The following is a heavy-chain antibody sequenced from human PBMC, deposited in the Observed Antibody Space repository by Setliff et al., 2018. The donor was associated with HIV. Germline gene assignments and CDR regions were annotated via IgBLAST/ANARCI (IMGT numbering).Heavy chain of an antibody. CDR1: GGSFSGYY. Sequence: PSETLSLTCAVYGGSFSGYYWFWIRQPPGKGLEWIGDINHSGSTNYNPSLKSRVTISVDTSKNQFSLTLSSVTAADTAVYYCARGPRYGSGNYYYCYYYMDVWGKGTSVTVSS. D-gene: IGHD3-10*01. CDR3: ARGPRYGSGNYYYCYYYMDV. J-gene: IGHJ6*03. CDR2: INHSGST. V-gene: IGHV4-34*01.